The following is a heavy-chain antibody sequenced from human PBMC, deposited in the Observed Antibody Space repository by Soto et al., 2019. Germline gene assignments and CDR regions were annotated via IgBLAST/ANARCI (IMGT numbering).Heavy chain of an antibody. CDR3: ARDRQQWLEPAGGALPF. V-gene: IGHV3-30-3*01. CDR2: ISYAGNDN. CDR1: GFTLSSYV. J-gene: IGHJ3*01. Sequence: QVQLVESGGGVVQPGRSLRLSCAASGFTLSSYVMHWVRQAPGKGLEWVARISYAGNDNYYADSVKGRFTISRDNSKKTQYLQMTLPRADDTAVYYCARDRQQWLEPAGGALPFWGQGTMVIVSS. D-gene: IGHD6-19*01.